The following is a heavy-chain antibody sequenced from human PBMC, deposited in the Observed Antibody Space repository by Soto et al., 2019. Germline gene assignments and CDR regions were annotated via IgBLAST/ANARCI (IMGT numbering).Heavy chain of an antibody. J-gene: IGHJ6*02. V-gene: IGHV3-43*01. D-gene: IGHD3-10*01. CDR2: ISWDGGST. CDR3: AKDGGSYYIGYYYYGMDV. CDR1: GFTFDGYT. Sequence: PGGSLRLSCAASGFTFDGYTMHWVRQAPGKGLEWVSLISWDGGSTYYADSVKGRFTISRDNSKNSLYLQMNSLRTEDTALYYCAKDGGSYYIGYYYYGMDVWGQGTTVTVSS.